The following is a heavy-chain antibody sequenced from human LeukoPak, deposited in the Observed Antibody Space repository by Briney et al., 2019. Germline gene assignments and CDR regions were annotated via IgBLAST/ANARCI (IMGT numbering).Heavy chain of an antibody. V-gene: IGHV1-2*02. Sequence: ASVKVSCKASGYTFTDYYMHWVRQAPGQGLEWMGWINPNSGGTNYAQKFQGRVTMTRDTSISTAYMELSRLRSDDTAVYYCARGWGYSYGFYYFDYWGQGTLVTVSS. D-gene: IGHD5-18*01. CDR1: GYTFTDYY. J-gene: IGHJ4*02. CDR2: INPNSGGT. CDR3: ARGWGYSYGFYYFDY.